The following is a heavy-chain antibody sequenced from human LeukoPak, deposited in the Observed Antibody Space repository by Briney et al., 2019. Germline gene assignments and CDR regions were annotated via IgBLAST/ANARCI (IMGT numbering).Heavy chain of an antibody. CDR2: IFSRGGA. Sequence: SETLSLTCAVSGGSITGFFWTRIRQPAGEGLQYIGRIFSRGGANYNPSLQSRVAMSVDTSQNLFPLKLTSVTAADTAVYFCARVATPDVSSPLDFWGQGILVTVSS. V-gene: IGHV4-4*07. CDR1: GGSITGFF. D-gene: IGHD6-19*01. CDR3: ARVATPDVSSPLDF. J-gene: IGHJ4*02.